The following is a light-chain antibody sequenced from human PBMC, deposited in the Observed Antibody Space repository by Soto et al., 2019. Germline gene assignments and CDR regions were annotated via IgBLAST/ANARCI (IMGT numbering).Light chain of an antibody. Sequence: QSALTQPRSVSGSPGQSVTISCTGTSSDVGGYNYVSWYQQHPGKAPKLMIYDVSKRPSGVPDRFSGSKSGNTASLTISGLQAEDEADYYCCSYAGSRLGVFGTGTKLTVL. V-gene: IGLV2-11*01. CDR2: DVS. CDR3: CSYAGSRLGV. J-gene: IGLJ1*01. CDR1: SSDVGGYNY.